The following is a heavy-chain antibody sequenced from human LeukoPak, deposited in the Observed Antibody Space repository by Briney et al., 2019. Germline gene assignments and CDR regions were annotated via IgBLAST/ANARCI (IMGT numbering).Heavy chain of an antibody. D-gene: IGHD3-9*01. CDR1: GGSISSYS. J-gene: IGHJ3*02. CDR2: IDYSWSS. CDR3: ARDHPVADWAPDI. Sequence: SETLSLTCSVSGGSISSYSWTWIRHPPAPGLELIGFIDYSWSSNYNHSLKSRVTISADPSTNHFSLNLTSVTAADTAVYFCARDHPVADWAPDIWGRGTMVTVSS. V-gene: IGHV4-59*13.